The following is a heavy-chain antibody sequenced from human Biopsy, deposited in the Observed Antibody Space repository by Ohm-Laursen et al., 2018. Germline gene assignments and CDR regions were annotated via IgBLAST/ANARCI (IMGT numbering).Heavy chain of an antibody. CDR2: IFNSANT. CDR3: ARQKGFYGDPYYYGMDV. CDR1: GGSISSGGSY. D-gene: IGHD4-17*01. V-gene: IGHV4-31*01. Sequence: TLSLTCTISGGSISSGGSYWSWLRKRPGKGLDWIGYIFNSANTYYNPCLKNLITISGDTSKNQFSLKLNSVTAEDTAVYYRARQKGFYGDPYYYGMDVWGQETTVTVSS. J-gene: IGHJ6*02.